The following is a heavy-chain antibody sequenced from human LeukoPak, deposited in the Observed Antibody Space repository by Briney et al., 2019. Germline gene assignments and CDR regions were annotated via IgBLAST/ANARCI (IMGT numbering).Heavy chain of an antibody. V-gene: IGHV1-18*01. J-gene: IGHJ4*02. CDR2: ISAYNGNT. D-gene: IGHD3-10*01. Sequence: GASVKVSCKASGYTFTSYGISWVRQAPGQGLEWMGWISAYNGNTNYAQKLQGRVTMTTDTSTSTAYMELRSLRSDDTAVYYCARGKPVYFYGPGSYLASPFDSWGQGTLVTVSS. CDR3: ARGKPVYFYGPGSYLASPFDS. CDR1: GYTFTSYG.